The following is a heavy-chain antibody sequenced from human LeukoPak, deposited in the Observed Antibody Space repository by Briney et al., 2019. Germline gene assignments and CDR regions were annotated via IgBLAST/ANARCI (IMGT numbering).Heavy chain of an antibody. CDR2: ISGSGGST. CDR3: AKFPRGWPVFNYYYMDV. V-gene: IGHV3-23*01. Sequence: PGGSLRLSCAASGFTFSSYGMSWVRQAPGKGLEWVSAISGSGGSTYYADSVKGRFTISRDNSKNTLYLQMNSLRAEDTAVYYCAKFPRGWPVFNYYYMDVWGKGTTGTVSS. D-gene: IGHD6-19*01. J-gene: IGHJ6*03. CDR1: GFTFSSYG.